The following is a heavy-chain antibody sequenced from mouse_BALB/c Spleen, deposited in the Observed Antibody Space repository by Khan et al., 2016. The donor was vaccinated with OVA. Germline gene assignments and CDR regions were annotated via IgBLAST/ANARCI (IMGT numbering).Heavy chain of an antibody. Sequence: EVELVESGGGLVQPGGSRKLSCAASGFTFRSSGMHLVRQAPERGLAWVAYLRGDRNTIYYADTVTGRFTISRDNPRNTLFLQMTSLMSEDTAMYYCATSYFYGYYLDYWGPGTTRTVSS. CDR1: GFTFRSSG. V-gene: IGHV5-17*02. D-gene: IGHD1-1*01. CDR3: ATSYFYGYYLDY. CDR2: LRGDRNTI. J-gene: IGHJ2*01.